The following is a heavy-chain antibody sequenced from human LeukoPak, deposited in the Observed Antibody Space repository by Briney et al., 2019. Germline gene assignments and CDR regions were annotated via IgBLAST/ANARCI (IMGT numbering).Heavy chain of an antibody. CDR1: GGSISNYY. CDR2: IYYSGTT. Sequence: SETLSLTCTDSGGSISNYYWSWIRQPPGKGLEWIGYIYYSGTTNYNPSLKSRVTISVDTSKNQFSLKLNSVTAADTAVYYCARGVYIAAAQYGYWGQGTLVTVSS. J-gene: IGHJ4*02. D-gene: IGHD6-13*01. CDR3: ARGVYIAAAQYGY. V-gene: IGHV4-59*01.